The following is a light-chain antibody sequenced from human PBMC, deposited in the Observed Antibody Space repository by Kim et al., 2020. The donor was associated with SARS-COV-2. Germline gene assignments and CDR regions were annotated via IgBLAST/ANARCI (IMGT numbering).Light chain of an antibody. J-gene: IGLJ2*01. CDR3: QAWDTSTGV. Sequence: VAPGQTAIITCSGDKLGDKYTCWYQQRPGQSPVLVIYQDTKRPSGIPERFSGSNSGNTATLTISGTQAMDEADYYCQAWDTSTGVFGGGTQLTVL. V-gene: IGLV3-1*01. CDR2: QDT. CDR1: KLGDKY.